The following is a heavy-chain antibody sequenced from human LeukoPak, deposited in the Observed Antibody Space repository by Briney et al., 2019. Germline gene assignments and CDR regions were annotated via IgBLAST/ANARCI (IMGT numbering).Heavy chain of an antibody. CDR1: GFTFSSKW. CDR2: MKEDGTET. CDR3: AKEGRSLQTY. D-gene: IGHD5-24*01. V-gene: IGHV3-7*03. J-gene: IGHJ4*02. Sequence: GGSLRLSCAASGFTFSSKWMSWVRLAPGKGLEWVANMKEDGTETYYVDSVKGRFTISRDNAKNSLYLQMNSLRVEDTAVYYCAKEGRSLQTYWGQGTLVTVSS.